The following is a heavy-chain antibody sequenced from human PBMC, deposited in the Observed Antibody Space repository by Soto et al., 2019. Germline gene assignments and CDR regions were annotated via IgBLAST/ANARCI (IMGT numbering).Heavy chain of an antibody. D-gene: IGHD5-12*01. CDR1: GFTFSSYG. CDR2: ISYDGSNK. J-gene: IGHJ6*02. V-gene: IGHV3-30*18. CDR3: AKDSGYDQPVLQYYYYGMDV. Sequence: GGSLRLSCAASGFTFSSYGMHWVRQAPGKGLEWVAVISYDGSNKYYADSVKGRFTISRDNSKNTLYLQMNSLRAEDTAVYYCAKDSGYDQPVLQYYYYGMDVWGQGTTVTVSS.